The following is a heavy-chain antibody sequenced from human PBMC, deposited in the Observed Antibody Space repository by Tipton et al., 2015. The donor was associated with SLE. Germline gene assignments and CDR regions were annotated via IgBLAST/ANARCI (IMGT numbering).Heavy chain of an antibody. J-gene: IGHJ6*02. CDR2: LYNSGNT. CDR3: ARHVDPTDYYYYAVDV. Sequence: TLSLTCTVSGASISSPSYYWGWIRQAPGKGLEWIGSLYNSGNTYYNASLKSRVTISVDTSKNQFSLRLSSVSAADTAVYYCARHVDPTDYYYYAVDVWGQGTTVTVSS. V-gene: IGHV4-39*07. CDR1: GASISSPSYY.